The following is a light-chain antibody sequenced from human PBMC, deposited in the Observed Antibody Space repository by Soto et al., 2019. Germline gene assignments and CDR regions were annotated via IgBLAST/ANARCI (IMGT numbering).Light chain of an antibody. CDR3: QQYSNWPRT. J-gene: IGKJ1*01. Sequence: EIVMTQSPATLSVSPGERATLSCRASQSVSSNLAWYQQKPGQAPRLLIYGASTRATGIPARFSGSGSGTEFTLTISSLQSEDFAVYYCQQYSNWPRTFGQGTNVDIK. CDR1: QSVSSN. CDR2: GAS. V-gene: IGKV3-15*01.